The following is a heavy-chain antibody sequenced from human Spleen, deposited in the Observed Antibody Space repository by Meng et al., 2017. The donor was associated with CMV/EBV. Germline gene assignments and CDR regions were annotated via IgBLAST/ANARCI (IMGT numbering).Heavy chain of an antibody. V-gene: IGHV3-15*01. CDR3: VTEVGFFDN. CDR1: GFTFRNAW. CDR2: IRSNPDGGTT. J-gene: IGHJ4*02. Sequence: CAASGFTFRNAWMSWVRQDAGKGLEWVDRIRSNPDGGTTEYGAPVKGRFSISRDDSENTLYLHMNSLKTEDTAVYYCVTEVGFFDNWGQGTLVTVSS. D-gene: IGHD6-25*01.